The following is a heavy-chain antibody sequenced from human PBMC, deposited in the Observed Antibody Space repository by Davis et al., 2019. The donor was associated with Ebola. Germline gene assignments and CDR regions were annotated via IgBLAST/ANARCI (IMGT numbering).Heavy chain of an antibody. D-gene: IGHD1-14*01. J-gene: IGHJ6*02. Sequence: GESLKISCTGSGYSFTSYWNGWVRQMPGKGLEWMGIIYPGDSDTRYSPSFQGQVTISADKSISTAYLQWSSLKASDTAMSYCARFRSRNYYYYGMDVWGQGTTVTVSS. CDR2: IYPGDSDT. CDR1: GYSFTSYW. V-gene: IGHV5-51*01. CDR3: ARFRSRNYYYYGMDV.